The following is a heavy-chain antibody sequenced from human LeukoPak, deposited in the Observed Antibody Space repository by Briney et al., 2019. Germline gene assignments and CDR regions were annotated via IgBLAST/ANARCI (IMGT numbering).Heavy chain of an antibody. J-gene: IGHJ4*02. V-gene: IGHV4-34*01. D-gene: IGHD6-19*01. Sequence: SETLSLTCAVYGGSFSGYYWSWIRQPPGKGLEWVGEINHSGSTNYNPSLKSRVTISVDTSKNQFSLKLSSVTAADTAVYYCARTSGSGWYHDYWGQGTLVTVSS. CDR2: INHSGST. CDR3: ARTSGSGWYHDY. CDR1: GGSFSGYY.